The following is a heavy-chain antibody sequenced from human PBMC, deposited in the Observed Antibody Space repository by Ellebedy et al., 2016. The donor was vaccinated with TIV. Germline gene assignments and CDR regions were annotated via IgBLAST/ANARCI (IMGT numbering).Heavy chain of an antibody. CDR2: ISSSSRYI. V-gene: IGHV3-21*01. J-gene: IGHJ3*02. D-gene: IGHD5-18*01. CDR1: GFTFSSYS. Sequence: PGGSLRLSCAASGFTFSSYSMNWVRQAPGRGLEWVSTISSSSRYIYYADSVKGRFTISRDNVKNSLYLQMNSLRAEDTAVYYCARGADTTMVWGALDIWGQGTVVTVSS. CDR3: ARGADTTMVWGALDI.